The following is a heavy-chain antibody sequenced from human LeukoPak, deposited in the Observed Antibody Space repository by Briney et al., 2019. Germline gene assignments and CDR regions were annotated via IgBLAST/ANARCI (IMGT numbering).Heavy chain of an antibody. CDR2: ISGSGGST. CDR1: GFTFSSYA. CDR3: AKDGYDILTGPRGGWFDP. J-gene: IGHJ5*02. Sequence: GGSLRLSCAASGFTFSSYAMSGVRQAPGKGLEWVSAISGSGGSTYYADSVKGRFTISIDNSKNTLYLQMNSLRAEDTAVYYCAKDGYDILTGPRGGWFDPWGQGTLVTVSS. D-gene: IGHD3-9*01. V-gene: IGHV3-23*01.